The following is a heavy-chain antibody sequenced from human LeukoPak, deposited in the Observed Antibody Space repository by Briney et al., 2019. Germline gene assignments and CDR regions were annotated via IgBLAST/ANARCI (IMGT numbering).Heavy chain of an antibody. CDR3: AREKSAKGYSSGRVYDYYDS. Sequence: SETLSLTCTVTGGPINIHYWSWIRQAAGKGLEWIGRIYNSGSTNYNPSLKSRVSMSIDASKNYFSLKLSSVTAADTAVYFCAREKSAKGYSSGRVYDYYDSWGQGILVAVSS. J-gene: IGHJ4*02. V-gene: IGHV4-4*07. CDR1: GGPINIHY. D-gene: IGHD6-19*01. CDR2: IYNSGST.